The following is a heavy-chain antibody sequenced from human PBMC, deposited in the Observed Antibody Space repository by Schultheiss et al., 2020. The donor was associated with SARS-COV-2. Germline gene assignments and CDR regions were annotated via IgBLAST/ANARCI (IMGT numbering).Heavy chain of an antibody. CDR2: TKNKTNRGTT. D-gene: IGHD3-3*01. Sequence: GGSLRLSCAASGFTFSNSDMNWVRQAPGKGLEWVGFTKNKTNRGTTEYAASVKGRSTISRDDSKSIAYLQMNSLKTEDTAVYYCTATYYDFWSGYYDMDFWGKGTTVTVSS. CDR3: TATYYDFWSGYYDMDF. V-gene: IGHV3-71*01. J-gene: IGHJ6*03. CDR1: GFTFSNSD.